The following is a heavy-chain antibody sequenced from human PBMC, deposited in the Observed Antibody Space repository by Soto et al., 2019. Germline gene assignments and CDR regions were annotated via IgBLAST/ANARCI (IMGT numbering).Heavy chain of an antibody. V-gene: IGHV4-30-4*01. Sequence: SETLSLTCTVSGDSISNGDYYWSWIRQPPGRGLEWIGYIDSSGSTYYNPSLKSRLTMSVDMSKNQFSLRLTSVTAADTAVYYCARRYLYWGQGLLVTVSS. J-gene: IGHJ4*02. CDR2: IDSSGST. CDR3: ARRYLY. CDR1: GDSISNGDYY. D-gene: IGHD3-16*02.